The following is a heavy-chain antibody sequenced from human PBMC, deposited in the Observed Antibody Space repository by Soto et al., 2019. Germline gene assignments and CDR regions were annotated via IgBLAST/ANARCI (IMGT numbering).Heavy chain of an antibody. CDR3: ERVLVGSRSGWYYFDY. Sequence: SETLSLTCTVSGGSISSYYWSWIRQPPGKGLEWIGYIYYSGSTNYNPSLKSRVTISVDTSKNQFSLKLSSVTAADTAVYYCERVLVGSRSGWYYFDYWGQGTLVTVSS. V-gene: IGHV4-59*01. D-gene: IGHD6-19*01. CDR2: IYYSGST. J-gene: IGHJ4*02. CDR1: GGSISSYY.